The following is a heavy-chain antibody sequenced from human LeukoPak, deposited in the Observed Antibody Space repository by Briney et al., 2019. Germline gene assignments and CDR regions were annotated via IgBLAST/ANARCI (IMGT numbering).Heavy chain of an antibody. CDR3: ARALNTAWAFDI. CDR2: IYYSGST. Sequence: PSETLSLTCTVSGGSISSYYWSWIRQPPGKGLEWIGYIYYSGSTNYNPSLKSRVTISVDTSKNQFSLKLSSVTAADTAVYYCARALNTAWAFDIWGQGTMVTVSS. D-gene: IGHD5-18*01. V-gene: IGHV4-59*01. J-gene: IGHJ3*02. CDR1: GGSISSYY.